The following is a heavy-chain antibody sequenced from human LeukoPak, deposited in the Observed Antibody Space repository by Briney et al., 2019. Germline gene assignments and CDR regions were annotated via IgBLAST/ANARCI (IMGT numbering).Heavy chain of an antibody. D-gene: IGHD3-22*01. J-gene: IGHJ4*02. CDR1: GYTFTSYG. Sequence: ASVKVSCKASGYTFTSYGISWVRQAPGQGLEWMGWISAYNGNTNYAQKLQGRVTMTTDTSTSTAYMELRSLRSDDTAVYYCGRDSSGYYPFDYWGQGTLVTVSS. V-gene: IGHV1-18*01. CDR3: GRDSSGYYPFDY. CDR2: ISAYNGNT.